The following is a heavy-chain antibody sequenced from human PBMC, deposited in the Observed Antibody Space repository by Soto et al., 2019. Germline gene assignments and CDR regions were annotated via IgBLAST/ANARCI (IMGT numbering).Heavy chain of an antibody. Sequence: QVTLKESGPALVKPTEPLTLTCTVSGFSLTTGKMGVSWIRQPPGKALEWLAHIFSDNERSYSTSLQGRLTISKDTSGSLVVLSMTNVEPVDTATYYCARMNVYSYQFYYAMGVWGQGTTVTVSS. CDR3: ARMNVYSYQFYYAMGV. D-gene: IGHD3-16*01. J-gene: IGHJ6*02. V-gene: IGHV2-26*01. CDR1: GFSLTTGKMG. CDR2: IFSDNER.